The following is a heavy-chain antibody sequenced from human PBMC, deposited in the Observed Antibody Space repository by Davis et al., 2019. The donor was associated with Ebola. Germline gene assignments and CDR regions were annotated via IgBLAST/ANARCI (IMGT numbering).Heavy chain of an antibody. D-gene: IGHD3-22*01. J-gene: IGHJ4*02. CDR1: GFTFSSYA. CDR2: ISGSGGST. Sequence: PGGSLRLSCAASGFTFSSYAMSWVRQAPGKGLEWVSAISGSGGSTYYADSVKGRFTISRDNSKNTLYLQMNSLRAEDTAVYYCAKEAAYYYDSSGYYPWGHYWGQGTLVTVSS. CDR3: AKEAAYYYDSSGYYPWGHY. V-gene: IGHV3-23*01.